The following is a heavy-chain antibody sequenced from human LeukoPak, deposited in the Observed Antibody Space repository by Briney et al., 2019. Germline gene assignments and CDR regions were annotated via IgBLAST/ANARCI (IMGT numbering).Heavy chain of an antibody. Sequence: GGPLRLSCAASGFTFSSYAMSWVRQAPGKGLEWVSAISGSGGSTYYADSVKGRFTISRDNSKNTLYLQMNSLRAEDTAVYYCAKGEAAAIYGMDVWGQGTTVTVSS. V-gene: IGHV3-23*01. CDR2: ISGSGGST. CDR3: AKGEAAAIYGMDV. CDR1: GFTFSSYA. D-gene: IGHD6-13*01. J-gene: IGHJ6*02.